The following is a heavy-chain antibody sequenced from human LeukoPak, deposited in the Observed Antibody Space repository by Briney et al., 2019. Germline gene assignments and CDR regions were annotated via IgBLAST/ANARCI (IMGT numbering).Heavy chain of an antibody. V-gene: IGHV4-34*01. Sequence: PSETLSLTCAVYGGSFSGYYWSWIRQPPGKGLEWIWEINHSGSTNYNPSLKSRVTISVDTSKNQFSLKLSSVTAADTAVYYCARGWMEIRAFDIWGQGTMVTVSS. J-gene: IGHJ3*02. D-gene: IGHD2-2*03. CDR1: GGSFSGYY. CDR2: INHSGST. CDR3: ARGWMEIRAFDI.